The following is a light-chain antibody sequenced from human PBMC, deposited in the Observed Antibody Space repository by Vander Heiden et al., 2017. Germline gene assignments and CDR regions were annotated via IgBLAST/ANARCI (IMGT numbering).Light chain of an antibody. CDR3: QQYGSSLLYT. CDR2: GAS. Sequence: EIVLTPSPRTLSLSPGERATLSCRASQSVSSSYLAWYQQKPGQAPRLLIYGASSRATGIPDRFSGSGSGTDFTLTMSRLDPEDFAVYYCQQYGSSLLYTFGQGTRLEIK. CDR1: QSVSSSY. V-gene: IGKV3-20*01. J-gene: IGKJ2*01.